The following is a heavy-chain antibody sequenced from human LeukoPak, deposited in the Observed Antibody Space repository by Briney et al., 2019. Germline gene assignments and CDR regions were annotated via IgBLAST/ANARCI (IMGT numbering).Heavy chain of an antibody. CDR2: ISSSGSTI. CDR3: AREGSSSWETFDY. J-gene: IGHJ4*02. V-gene: IGHV3-48*04. CDR1: GFTFSSYS. Sequence: AGGSLRLSCAASGFTFSSYSMNWVRQAPGKGLEWVSYISSSGSTIYYADSVKGRFTISRDNAKNSLYLQMNSLRAEDTAVYYCAREGSSSWETFDYWGQGTLVTVSS. D-gene: IGHD6-13*01.